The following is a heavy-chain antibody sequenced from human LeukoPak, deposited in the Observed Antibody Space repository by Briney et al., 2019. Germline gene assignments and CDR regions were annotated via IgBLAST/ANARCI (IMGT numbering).Heavy chain of an antibody. D-gene: IGHD5-18*01. V-gene: IGHV3-11*01. CDR1: GFTFSDYY. J-gene: IGHJ6*02. CDR3: ATPQARPTAYYYSGMDV. Sequence: GGSLRLSCAASGFTFSDYYMSWIRQAPGKGLEWVSYISSSGSTIYYADSVKGRFTISRDNAKNSLYLQMNSPRAEDTAVYYCATPQARPTAYYYSGMDVWGQGTTVTVSS. CDR2: ISSSGSTI.